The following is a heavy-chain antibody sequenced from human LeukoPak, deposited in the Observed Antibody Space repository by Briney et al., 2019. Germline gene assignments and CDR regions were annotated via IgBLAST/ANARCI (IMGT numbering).Heavy chain of an antibody. CDR3: ARVGGYGSSSWYYYYYYMDV. CDR2: IYYSGST. D-gene: IGHD6-13*01. CDR1: GGSVSSGSYY. Sequence: SETLSLTCTVSGGSVSSGSYYWGWIRQPPGKGLEWIGNIYYSGSTYYNPSLKSRVTRSVDTSKNQFSLKLSSVTAADTAVYYCARVGGYGSSSWYYYYYYMDVWGKGTTVTVSS. V-gene: IGHV4-39*07. J-gene: IGHJ6*03.